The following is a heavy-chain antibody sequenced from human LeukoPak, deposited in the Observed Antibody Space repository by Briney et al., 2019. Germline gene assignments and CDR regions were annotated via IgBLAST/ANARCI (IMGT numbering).Heavy chain of an antibody. D-gene: IGHD2-2*01. CDR1: GGSISSSSYY. CDR2: IYYSGST. Sequence: SETLSLTCTVSGGSISSSSYYWGWIRQPPGKGLEWIGIIYYSGSTYYNPSLRSRLTISVDTSKNQFSLKLSSVTATDTAVYYCARRGYCSSTSCYEYWFDPWGQGTLVTVSS. J-gene: IGHJ5*02. CDR3: ARRGYCSSTSCYEYWFDP. V-gene: IGHV4-39*01.